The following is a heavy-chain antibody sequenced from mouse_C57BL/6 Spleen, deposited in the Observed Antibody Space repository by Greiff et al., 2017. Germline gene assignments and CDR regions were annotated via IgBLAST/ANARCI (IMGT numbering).Heavy chain of an antibody. D-gene: IGHD2-2*01. CDR1: GYAFTNYL. V-gene: IGHV1-54*01. J-gene: IGHJ4*01. CDR3: ARSHYGYDDARDY. Sequence: VQLVESGAELVRPGTSVKVSCKASGYAFTNYLIEWVKQRPGQGLEWIGVINPGSGGTNYNEKFKGKATLTADKSSSTAYMQLSSLTSEDSAVYFCARSHYGYDDARDYWGQGTSVTVSS. CDR2: INPGSGGT.